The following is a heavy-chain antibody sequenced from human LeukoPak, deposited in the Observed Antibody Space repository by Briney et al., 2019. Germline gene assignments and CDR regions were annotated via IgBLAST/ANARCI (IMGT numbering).Heavy chain of an antibody. J-gene: IGHJ4*02. Sequence: GGSLRLSCAASGFAFSRYGLHWVRQAPGKGLEWVAFIRDDGSTRYYADSVKGRFTVSRDNSRNTLYLQMDSLRTEDTAVYYCAKVPHSWGLFDSWGQGTLVTVSS. D-gene: IGHD3-16*01. CDR2: IRDDGSTR. CDR1: GFAFSRYG. V-gene: IGHV3-30*02. CDR3: AKVPHSWGLFDS.